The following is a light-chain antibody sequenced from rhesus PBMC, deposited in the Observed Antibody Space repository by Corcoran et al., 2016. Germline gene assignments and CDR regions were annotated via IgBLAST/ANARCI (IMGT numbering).Light chain of an antibody. V-gene: IGKV1-22*01. CDR1: QGISSW. Sequence: DIQMTQSPSSLSASVGDTVTITCRASQGISSWLAWYQQKPGKAPKLLIYKASSLQSGVPSRFSGSGAGTDLTLTISSLQAEDSATYYCQQYSSRPWTFGQGTKVEIK. CDR2: KAS. J-gene: IGKJ1*01. CDR3: QQYSSRPWT.